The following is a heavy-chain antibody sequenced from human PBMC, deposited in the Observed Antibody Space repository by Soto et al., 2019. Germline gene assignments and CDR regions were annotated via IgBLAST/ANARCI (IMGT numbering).Heavy chain of an antibody. J-gene: IGHJ4*02. CDR1: GYTFISYG. D-gene: IGHD3-10*01. CDR2: ISAYNGNT. Sequence: QVQLVQSGAEVKKPGASVKVSCKASGYTFISYGISWVRQAPGQGLEWMGWISAYNGNTNYAQKRQGRVTMTTDTSTSTAYMELRSLRSDDTAVYYCARDFRAGIHYGSGSSIDYWGQGTLVTVSS. V-gene: IGHV1-18*01. CDR3: ARDFRAGIHYGSGSSIDY.